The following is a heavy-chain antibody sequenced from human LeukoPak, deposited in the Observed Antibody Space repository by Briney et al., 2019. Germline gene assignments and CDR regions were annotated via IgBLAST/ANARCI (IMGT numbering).Heavy chain of an antibody. CDR2: IYYSGSI. J-gene: IGHJ2*01. CDR1: GGSISSYY. V-gene: IGHV4-59*01. CDR3: ARHRVYSSGWYGGWYFDP. D-gene: IGHD6-19*01. Sequence: SETLSLTCTVSGGSISSYYWSWIRQPPGKGLEWIGYIYYSGSINYDPSLKSRVTISVDTSKNQFSLKPSSVTAADTAVYYCARHRVYSSGWYGGWYFDPWGRGTLVTVSS.